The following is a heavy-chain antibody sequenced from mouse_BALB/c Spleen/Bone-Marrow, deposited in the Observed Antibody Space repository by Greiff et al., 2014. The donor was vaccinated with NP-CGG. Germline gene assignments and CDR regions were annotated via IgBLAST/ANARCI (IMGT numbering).Heavy chain of an antibody. CDR3: ALYYDYDVGY. J-gene: IGHJ2*01. Sequence: DVKLQESGAELVKPGASVKLSCTASGFNIKDTYMHWVKQRPGQGLEWIGRIDPANGNTKYDPKFQGKATITADTSSNTAYLQLSSLTSEDTAVYYCALYYDYDVGYWGQGTTLTVSS. V-gene: IGHV14-3*02. CDR2: IDPANGNT. D-gene: IGHD2-4*01. CDR1: GFNIKDTY.